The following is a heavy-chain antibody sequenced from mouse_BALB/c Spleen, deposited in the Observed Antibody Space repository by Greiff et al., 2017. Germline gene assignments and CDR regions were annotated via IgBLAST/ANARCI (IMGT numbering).Heavy chain of an antibody. D-gene: IGHD2-4*01. CDR1: GFNITDSY. J-gene: IGHJ4*01. V-gene: IGHV14-3*02. CDR3: ARYSDYLYAMDY. Sequence: VQLQQSGAELVKPGASVKLSCTASGFNITDSYMHWVKQRPEQGLEWIGRIDPANGNTKYDPKFQGKATITADTSSNTAYLQLSSLTSEDTAVYYCARYSDYLYAMDYWGQGTSVTVSS. CDR2: IDPANGNT.